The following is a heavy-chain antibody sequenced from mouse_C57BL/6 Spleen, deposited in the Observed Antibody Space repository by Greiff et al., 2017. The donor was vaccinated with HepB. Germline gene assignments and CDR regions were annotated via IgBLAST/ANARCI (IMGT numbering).Heavy chain of an antibody. Sequence: VESGGGLVKPGGSLKLSCAASGFTFSDYGMHWVRQAPGKGLEWVAYISSGSSTIYYADTVKGRFTISRDNAKNTLFLQMTSLRSEDTAMYYCARWYYGSRGGMDYWGQGTSVTVSS. D-gene: IGHD1-1*01. CDR1: GFTFSDYG. CDR3: ARWYYGSRGGMDY. V-gene: IGHV5-17*01. J-gene: IGHJ4*01. CDR2: ISSGSSTI.